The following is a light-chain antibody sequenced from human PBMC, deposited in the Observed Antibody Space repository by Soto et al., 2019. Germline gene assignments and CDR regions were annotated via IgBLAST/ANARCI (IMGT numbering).Light chain of an antibody. CDR2: EAS. J-gene: IGKJ1*01. CDR1: QSISSW. V-gene: IGKV1-5*03. CDR3: QQSNNYPWT. Sequence: DIQMTQSPSTLSASVGDRVTITCRASQSISSWLAWYQQKPGKAPKLLIYEASNLDSGVPSRFSGSGSGTEFTLTISSLQPDDFATYYCQQSNNYPWTFGQGTKVDIK.